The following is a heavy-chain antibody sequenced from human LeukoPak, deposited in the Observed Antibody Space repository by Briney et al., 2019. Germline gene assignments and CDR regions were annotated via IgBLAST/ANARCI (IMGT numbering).Heavy chain of an antibody. CDR2: ISGSGDTT. Sequence: PGGSLRLSCAASGFTFRSYAMSWVRQAPGKGLEWVSAISGSGDTTYYADSVKGRFTISRDNSKNTLYLQMNSLRPEDTAVYYCTKAGAQCCSSSTCFIYWGQGTLVTVSS. CDR1: GFTFRSYA. J-gene: IGHJ4*02. V-gene: IGHV3-23*01. D-gene: IGHD2-2*01. CDR3: TKAGAQCCSSSTCFIY.